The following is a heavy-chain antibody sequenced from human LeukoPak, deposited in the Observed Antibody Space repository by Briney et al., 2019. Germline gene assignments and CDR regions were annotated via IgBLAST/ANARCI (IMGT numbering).Heavy chain of an antibody. CDR1: GYTFTKYA. CDR2: INAGNGNT. CDR3: ASPLWELQGWYYYGMDV. V-gene: IGHV1-3*01. J-gene: IGHJ6*02. Sequence: ASVKVSCKASGYTFTKYAISWVRQAPGQRLEWMGWINAGNGNTKYSQKFQGRVTITRDTSASTAYMELSSLRSEDTAVYYCASPLWELQGWYYYGMDVWGQGTTVTVSS. D-gene: IGHD1-26*01.